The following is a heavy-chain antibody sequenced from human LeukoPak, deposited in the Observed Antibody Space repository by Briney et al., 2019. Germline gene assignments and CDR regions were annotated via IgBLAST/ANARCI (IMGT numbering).Heavy chain of an antibody. V-gene: IGHV3-21*01. CDR3: AINLYDFWSGYPVGTNDAFDI. CDR2: ISSSSSFI. Sequence: GGSLRLSCAASGFTFSSYSMNWVRQAPGKGLEWVSSISSSSSFIYYADSVKGRFTISRDNAKNSLYLQMNSLRAEDTAVYYCAINLYDFWSGYPVGTNDAFDIWGQGTMVTVSS. D-gene: IGHD3-3*01. J-gene: IGHJ3*02. CDR1: GFTFSSYS.